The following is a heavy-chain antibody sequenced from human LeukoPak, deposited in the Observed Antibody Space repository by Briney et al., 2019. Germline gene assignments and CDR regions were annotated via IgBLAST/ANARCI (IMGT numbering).Heavy chain of an antibody. J-gene: IGHJ4*02. D-gene: IGHD3-3*01. CDR1: GSTFSSYA. V-gene: IGHV3-23*01. Sequence: GGSLRLSCAASGSTFSSYAMSWVRQAPGKGLEWVSAISGSGGSTYYADSVKGRFTISRDNSKNTLYLQMNSLRAEDTAVYYCATDVLRFLEWLSLFNYFDYWGQRTLVTVSS. CDR2: ISGSGGST. CDR3: ATDVLRFLEWLSLFNYFDY.